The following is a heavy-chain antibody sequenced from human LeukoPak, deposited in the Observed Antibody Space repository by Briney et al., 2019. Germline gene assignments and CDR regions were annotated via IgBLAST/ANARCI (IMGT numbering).Heavy chain of an antibody. CDR1: GFIFSSYG. D-gene: IGHD4-23*01. CDR2: IRNDGSNK. J-gene: IGHJ4*02. V-gene: IGHV3-30*02. Sequence: GSLRLSCAASGFIFSSYGMHWVRQAPGKGLEWVAFIRNDGSNKCYADSVKGRFTISRDNSKNTLYLQMNSLRAEDTAVYYCAKLLSNSGRFLYWGQGTLVTVSS. CDR3: AKLLSNSGRFLY.